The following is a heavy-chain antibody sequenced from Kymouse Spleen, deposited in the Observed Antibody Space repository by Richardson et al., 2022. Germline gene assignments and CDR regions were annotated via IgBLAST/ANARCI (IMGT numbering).Heavy chain of an antibody. J-gene: IGHJ6*02. CDR2: ISSSSSYI. CDR3: ARDTDYGSGSYYLYYYYYGMDV. CDR1: GFTFSSYS. V-gene: IGHV3-21*03. D-gene: IGHD3-10*01. Sequence: EVQLVESGGGLVKPGGSLRLSCAASGFTFSSYSMNWVRQAPGKGLEWVSSISSSSSYIYYADSVKGRFTISRDNAKNSLYLQMNSLRAEDTAVYYCARDTDYGSGSYYLYYYYYGMDVWGQGTTVTVSS.